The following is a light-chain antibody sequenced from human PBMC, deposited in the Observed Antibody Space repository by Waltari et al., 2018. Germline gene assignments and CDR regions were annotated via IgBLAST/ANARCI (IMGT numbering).Light chain of an antibody. CDR2: AAS. V-gene: IGKV1-12*01. Sequence: DIQMTQSPSSVSASVGDRVTITCRASQDIRSWLAWYQQKPGKAPKLVIYAASSLQSGVPSRFSGSGSGTDFTLTISSLQPEDFATYYCQQSYSTPPYTFGQGTKLEIK. CDR1: QDIRSW. J-gene: IGKJ2*01. CDR3: QQSYSTPPYT.